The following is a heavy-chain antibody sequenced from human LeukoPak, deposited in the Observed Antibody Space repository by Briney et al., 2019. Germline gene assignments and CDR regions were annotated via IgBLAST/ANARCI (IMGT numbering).Heavy chain of an antibody. Sequence: SETLSLTCAVSGVSISSSNYYWGWIRQPPGQGLEWIGSIYYSGNTYYNPSLKSRVTISVDTSKNQFSLKLSSVTATDTAVYYCARRRAGRDWFDPGGQGTLVTVSS. J-gene: IGHJ5*02. V-gene: IGHV4-39*01. D-gene: IGHD6-19*01. CDR2: IYYSGNT. CDR3: ARRRAGRDWFDP. CDR1: GVSISSSNYY.